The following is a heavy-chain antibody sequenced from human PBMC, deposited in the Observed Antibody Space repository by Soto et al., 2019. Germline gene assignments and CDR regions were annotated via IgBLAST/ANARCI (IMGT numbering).Heavy chain of an antibody. CDR3: AREGGDIVQMVYALPWY. V-gene: IGHV1-2*02. J-gene: IGHJ4*02. Sequence: QVHLVQSGAEVKKPGASVKVSCKASGYTFTDYYMHWVRQAPGQGLEWMGWINPNSGATSYAQRFQGRVTMTMDTSISTAYMELSRLTSDDTAVYYCAREGGDIVQMVYALPWYWGQGTLVTVSS. CDR1: GYTFTDYY. D-gene: IGHD2-8*01. CDR2: INPNSGAT.